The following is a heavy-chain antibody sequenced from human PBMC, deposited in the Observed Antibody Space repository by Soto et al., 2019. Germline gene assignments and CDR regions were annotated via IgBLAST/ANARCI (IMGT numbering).Heavy chain of an antibody. CDR3: ARDKASSGWYRLNYGLDV. V-gene: IGHV4-4*02. CDR1: GGSISSSNW. Sequence: SETLSLTCAVSGGSISSSNWWSWVRQPPGKGLEWIGEIYHSGSTNYNPSLKSRVTISVDKSKNQFSLKLSSVTAADTAVYYCARDKASSGWYRLNYGLDVWGQGTTVTVSS. D-gene: IGHD6-19*01. J-gene: IGHJ6*02. CDR2: IYHSGST.